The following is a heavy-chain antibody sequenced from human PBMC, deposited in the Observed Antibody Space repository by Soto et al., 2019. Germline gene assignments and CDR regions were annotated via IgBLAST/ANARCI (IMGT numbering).Heavy chain of an antibody. D-gene: IGHD6-6*01. V-gene: IGHV3-53*02. Sequence: EVQLVETGGGLIQPGGSLRLSCAASGFTVSSNYMSWVRQAPGKGLEWVSVIYSGGSTYYADSVKGRFTISRDNSKNTLYLQMNSLRAEDTAVYYCASVYSSSSSYYYGMDVCGQGTTVTVSS. J-gene: IGHJ6*02. CDR1: GFTVSSNY. CDR2: IYSGGST. CDR3: ASVYSSSSSYYYGMDV.